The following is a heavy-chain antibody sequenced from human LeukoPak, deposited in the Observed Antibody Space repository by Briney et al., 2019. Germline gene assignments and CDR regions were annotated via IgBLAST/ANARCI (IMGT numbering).Heavy chain of an antibody. CDR2: IIPIFGTA. CDR1: GGTFSSYA. CDR3: ARDARPYDFWSGYSYFDY. V-gene: IGHV1-69*05. J-gene: IGHJ4*02. D-gene: IGHD3-3*01. Sequence: SVKVSCKASGGTFSSYAISWVRQAPGQGLEWMGGIIPIFGTANYAQKFQGRVTITTDESTSTAYMELSRLRSEDTAVYYCARDARPYDFWSGYSYFDYWGQGTLVTVSS.